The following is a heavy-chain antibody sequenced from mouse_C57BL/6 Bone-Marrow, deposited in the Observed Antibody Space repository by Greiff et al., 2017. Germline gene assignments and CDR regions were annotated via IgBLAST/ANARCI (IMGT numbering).Heavy chain of an antibody. V-gene: IGHV5-4*03. CDR3: AKARVRYWYFDV. CDR2: ISDGGSYT. D-gene: IGHD5-1*01. CDR1: GFTFSSYA. Sequence: EVMLVESGGGLVKPGGSLKLSCAASGFTFSSYAMSWVRQTPEKRLEWVATISDGGSYTYYPDNVKGRFTISRDNATNNLYLQMSHLKSEDTSMYYCAKARVRYWYFDVWGTGTTVTVSS. J-gene: IGHJ1*03.